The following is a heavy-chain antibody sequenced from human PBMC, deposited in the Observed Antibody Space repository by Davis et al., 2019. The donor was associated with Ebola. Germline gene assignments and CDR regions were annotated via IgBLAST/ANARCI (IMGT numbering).Heavy chain of an antibody. Sequence: GGSLRLSCAASGVSLSDHWISWVRQMPGKGLEWMGRIDPSDSYTNYSQSFQGHVTISADKSISTAYLQVSSLKASDTAIYYCARADWTMVDPYYFDHWGQGTRVTVTS. D-gene: IGHD4/OR15-4a*01. V-gene: IGHV5-10-1*01. CDR1: GVSLSDHW. CDR2: IDPSDSYT. J-gene: IGHJ4*02. CDR3: ARADWTMVDPYYFDH.